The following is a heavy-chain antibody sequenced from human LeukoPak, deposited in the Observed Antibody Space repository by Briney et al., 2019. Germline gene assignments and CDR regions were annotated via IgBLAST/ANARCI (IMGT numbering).Heavy chain of an antibody. CDR3: ARWGDGYIDAFDF. CDR2: ISYSGST. D-gene: IGHD5-24*01. Sequence: SETLSLTCTVSGGSISSYYWSWIRQPPGKGLEWIGYISYSGSTKYNPSLKSRVTTSGDTSKNQFSLKLTSVTAADTAVYYCARWGDGYIDAFDFWGQGTMVTVSS. CDR1: GGSISSYY. V-gene: IGHV4-59*01. J-gene: IGHJ3*01.